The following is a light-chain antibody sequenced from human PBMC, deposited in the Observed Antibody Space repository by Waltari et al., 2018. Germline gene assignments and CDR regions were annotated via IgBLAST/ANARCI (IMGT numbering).Light chain of an antibody. V-gene: IGKV3-11*02. CDR3: QHRRNWPPYT. CDR2: DAS. Sequence: EIVLTQSPATLSLSPGERATLSCRASESIGIYLTWYQHKPGQAPRLLIYDASNRATGIPARFSGGGSGRDFTLTINSLEPEDCTVYYCQHRRNWPPYTFGQGTKLEIK. J-gene: IGKJ2*01. CDR1: ESIGIY.